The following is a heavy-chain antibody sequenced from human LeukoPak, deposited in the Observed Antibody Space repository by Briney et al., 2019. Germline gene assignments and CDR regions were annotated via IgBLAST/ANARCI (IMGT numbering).Heavy chain of an antibody. CDR3: AREGYWDSSSWVDY. V-gene: IGHV4-4*07. D-gene: IGHD6-13*01. Sequence: PSETLSLTCTVSGGSISSYYWSWIRQPAGKGLEWIGRIYTSGSTNYNPSLKGRVTMSVDTSKNQFSLKLSSVTAADTAVYYCAREGYWDSSSWVDYWGQGTLVTVSS. J-gene: IGHJ4*02. CDR2: IYTSGST. CDR1: GGSISSYY.